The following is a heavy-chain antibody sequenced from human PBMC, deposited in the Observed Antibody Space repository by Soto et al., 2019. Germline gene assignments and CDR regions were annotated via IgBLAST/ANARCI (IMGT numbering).Heavy chain of an antibody. CDR1: GYTFTSYG. Sequence: ASVKVSCKASGYTFTSYGISWVRQAPGQGLEWMGWISAYNGNTNYAQKLQGRVTMTTDTSTSTAYMEPRSLRSDDTAVYYCARGGWFGELYYYYGMDVWGQGTTVTVSS. V-gene: IGHV1-18*01. J-gene: IGHJ6*02. CDR3: ARGGWFGELYYYYGMDV. CDR2: ISAYNGNT. D-gene: IGHD3-10*01.